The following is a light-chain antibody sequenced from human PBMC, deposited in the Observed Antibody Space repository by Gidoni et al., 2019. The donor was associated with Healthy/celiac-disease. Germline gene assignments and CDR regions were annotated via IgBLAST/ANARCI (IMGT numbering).Light chain of an antibody. Sequence: DIPITQSPSTLSASVGARVTITCRASQSISSWLAWYQQKPGKAPKLLIYDASSLERGVPSRFSGRGSGTEVTLTISSLQPDDFATYYCQQYKSYSYTFGQGTKLEIK. V-gene: IGKV1-5*01. CDR2: DAS. CDR3: QQYKSYSYT. J-gene: IGKJ2*01. CDR1: QSISSW.